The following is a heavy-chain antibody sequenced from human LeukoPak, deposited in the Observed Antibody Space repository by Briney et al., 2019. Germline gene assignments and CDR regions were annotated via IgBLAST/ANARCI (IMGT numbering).Heavy chain of an antibody. CDR1: GDSTSSSTYY. CDR2: IYYSGST. CDR3: ARQQLSQLYYFDY. V-gene: IGHV4-61*05. J-gene: IGHJ4*02. Sequence: PSETLSPTCTVSGDSTSSSTYYWDWIRQAPGKGLEWIGYIYYSGSTNYNPSLKSRVTISVDTSKNQFSLKLSSVTAADTAVYYCARQQLSQLYYFDYWGQGTLVTVSS. D-gene: IGHD6-13*01.